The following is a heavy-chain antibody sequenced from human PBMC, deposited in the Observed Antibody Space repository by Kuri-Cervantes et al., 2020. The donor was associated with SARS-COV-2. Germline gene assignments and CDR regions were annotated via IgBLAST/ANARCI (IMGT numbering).Heavy chain of an antibody. CDR2: ISAYNGNT. J-gene: IGHJ6*02. Sequence: ASVKVSCKASGYTFTSYGSSWVRQAPGQGLEWMGWISAYNGNTNYAQKLQGRVTMTTDTSTSTAYMELRSLRSDDTAVYYCARDFVVLMVYAQDYYGMDVWGQGTTVTVSS. CDR3: ARDFVVLMVYAQDYYGMDV. CDR1: GYTFTSYG. D-gene: IGHD2-8*01. V-gene: IGHV1-18*01.